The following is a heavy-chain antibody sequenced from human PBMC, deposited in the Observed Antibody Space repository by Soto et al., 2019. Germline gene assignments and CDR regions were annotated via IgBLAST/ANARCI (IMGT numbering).Heavy chain of an antibody. J-gene: IGHJ6*02. CDR2: IIPIFGTA. V-gene: IGHV1-69*13. CDR3: ARDYYGSGSYYRDYYYGMDV. Sequence: SVKVSCKASGGTFSSYAISWVRQAPGQGLKWMGGIIPIFGTANYAQKFQGRVTITADESTSTAYMELSSLRSEDTAVYYCARDYYGSGSYYRDYYYGMDVWGQGTTVTVSS. CDR1: GGTFSSYA. D-gene: IGHD3-10*01.